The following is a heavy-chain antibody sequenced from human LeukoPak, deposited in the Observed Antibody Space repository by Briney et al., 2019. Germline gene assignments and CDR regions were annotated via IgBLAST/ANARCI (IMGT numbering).Heavy chain of an antibody. J-gene: IGHJ6*03. Sequence: PGGSLRLSCAASGFTFSSYEMNWVRQAPGKGLEWVSYISSSGSTIYYADSVKGRFTISRDNAKNSLYLQMNSLRAEDPAVYYCARPQLGMDYSYYMDVWGKGTTVTVSS. CDR2: ISSSGSTI. D-gene: IGHD7-27*01. CDR3: ARPQLGMDYSYYMDV. V-gene: IGHV3-48*03. CDR1: GFTFSSYE.